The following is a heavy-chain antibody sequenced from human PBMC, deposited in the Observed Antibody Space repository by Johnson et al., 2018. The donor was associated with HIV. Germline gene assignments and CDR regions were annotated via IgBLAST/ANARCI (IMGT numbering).Heavy chain of an antibody. J-gene: IGHJ3*02. D-gene: IGHD4-17*01. CDR1: GFTVSSNY. CDR2: VYSGGTT. CDR3: ARALTTDAFDI. V-gene: IGHV3-66*01. Sequence: VQLVESGGGLVQPGGSLRLSCAASGFTVSSNYMSWVRQAPGKGLESVSVVYSGGTTFYADSVKGRFTISRDNSKNTLYLQMNSLRAEDTAVYYCARALTTDAFDIWGQGTMVTVSS.